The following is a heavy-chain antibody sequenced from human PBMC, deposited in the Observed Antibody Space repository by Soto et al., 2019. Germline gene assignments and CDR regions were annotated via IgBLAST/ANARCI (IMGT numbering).Heavy chain of an antibody. V-gene: IGHV3-23*01. D-gene: IGHD2-15*01. CDR3: AKSHCSGGSCYRGPIDY. CDR2: ISGSGGST. J-gene: IGHJ4*02. CDR1: GFTFSSYS. Sequence: GGSLRLSCAASGFTFSSYSMSWVRQAPGKGLEWVSAISGSGGSTYYADSVKGRFTISRDNSKNTLYLQMNSLRAEDTAVYYCAKSHCSGGSCYRGPIDYWGQGTLVTVSS.